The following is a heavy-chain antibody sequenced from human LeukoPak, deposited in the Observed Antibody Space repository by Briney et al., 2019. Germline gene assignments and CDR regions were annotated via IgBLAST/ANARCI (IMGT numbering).Heavy chain of an antibody. J-gene: IGHJ4*02. Sequence: GGSLRLSCAASGFTFSSYGMHWVRQAPGKGLEWVAVISYDGSNKYYADSVKGRFTIPRDNSKNTLYLQMNSLRAEDTAVYYCARGYDYWGQGTLVTVSS. CDR1: GFTFSSYG. CDR3: ARGYDY. CDR2: ISYDGSNK. V-gene: IGHV3-30*03.